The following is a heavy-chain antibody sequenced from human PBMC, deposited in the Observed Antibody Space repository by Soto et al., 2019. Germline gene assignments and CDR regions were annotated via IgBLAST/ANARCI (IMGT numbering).Heavy chain of an antibody. CDR2: IKQDGSEK. CDR1: GFTFSSYW. CDR3: TRAMVTAIYAFDI. D-gene: IGHD2-21*02. V-gene: IGHV3-7*01. J-gene: IGHJ3*02. Sequence: HPGGSLRLSCAASGFTFSSYWMSWVRQAPGKGLEWVANIKQDGSEKYCVDSVKGRFTISRDNAKNSLYLQMNSLRAEDTAVYYCTRAMVTAIYAFDIWGQGTMVTVSS.